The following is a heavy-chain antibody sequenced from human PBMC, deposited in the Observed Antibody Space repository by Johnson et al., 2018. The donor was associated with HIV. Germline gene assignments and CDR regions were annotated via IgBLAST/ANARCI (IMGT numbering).Heavy chain of an antibody. Sequence: VQLVESGGGVVQPGRSLRLSCAASGFTFNTYGMHWVRQAPGKGLEWVAVIWYDGSNKYYADSVKGRFTISRDSSKNTLYLQMNSLRAEDTAVYYCAKDRIGLTMVPRAFDFWGQGTMVTVSS. J-gene: IGHJ3*01. CDR2: IWYDGSNK. D-gene: IGHD3-10*01. V-gene: IGHV3-33*06. CDR3: AKDRIGLTMVPRAFDF. CDR1: GFTFNTYG.